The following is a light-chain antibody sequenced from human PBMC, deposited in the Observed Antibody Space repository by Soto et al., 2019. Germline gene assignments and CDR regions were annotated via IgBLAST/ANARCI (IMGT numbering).Light chain of an antibody. J-gene: IGLJ3*02. CDR3: SSYTTTTNWV. CDR1: SFDVGAYNY. V-gene: IGLV2-14*03. Sequence: QSVLTQPASVSGSPGQSITLSCTGTSFDVGAYNYVAWYQQLPGKAPKLMIYDVSYRPSGVSNRFSGSKSGNTASLTISGLQAEDEGDYYCSSYTTTTNWVFGGGTKLTVL. CDR2: DVS.